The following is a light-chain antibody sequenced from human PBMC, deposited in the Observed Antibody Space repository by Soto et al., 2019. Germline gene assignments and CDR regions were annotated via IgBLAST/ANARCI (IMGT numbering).Light chain of an antibody. J-gene: IGLJ2*01. CDR2: DDT. CDR3: QVWDAGSDHVV. V-gene: IGLV3-21*02. CDR1: NVGSKA. Sequence: SYELTQPPSVSVAPGQTARITCGGNNVGSKAVHWSQQKPGQAPVLVVYDDTARPSGIPERFSGSNSGNTATLTLTRVEAGDEADYYCQVWDAGSDHVVFGGGTKLTV.